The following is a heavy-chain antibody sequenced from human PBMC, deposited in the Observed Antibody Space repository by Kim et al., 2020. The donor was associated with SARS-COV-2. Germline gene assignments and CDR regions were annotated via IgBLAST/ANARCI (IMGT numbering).Heavy chain of an antibody. D-gene: IGHD3-22*01. CDR3: AKDPTRYYYDSSGYYPDY. J-gene: IGHJ4*02. V-gene: IGHV3-33*06. Sequence: KGRFTISRDNSKNTLYLQMNSLRAEDTAVYYCAKDPTRYYYDSSGYYPDYWGQGTLVTVSS.